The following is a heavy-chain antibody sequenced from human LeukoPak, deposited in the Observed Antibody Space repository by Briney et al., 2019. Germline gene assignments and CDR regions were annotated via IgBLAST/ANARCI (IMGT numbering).Heavy chain of an antibody. CDR2: MFYSGST. Sequence: SETLSLTCTVSGDSISSSYYYWGWIRQPPGRGLEWIGSMFYSGSTYYNPSLKSRVTISVDTSKNQFSLKLSSVTAADTAVYYCARDLYSSGYYVPNAFDIWGQGTMVTVSS. CDR1: GDSISSSYYY. V-gene: IGHV4-39*07. CDR3: ARDLYSSGYYVPNAFDI. D-gene: IGHD3-22*01. J-gene: IGHJ3*02.